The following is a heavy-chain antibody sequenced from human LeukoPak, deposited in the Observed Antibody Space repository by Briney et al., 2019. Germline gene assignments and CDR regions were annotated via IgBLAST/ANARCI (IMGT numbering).Heavy chain of an antibody. CDR1: GFTFSNYY. CDR2: ISTSSTYT. V-gene: IGHV3-11*06. CDR3: ARGGSSGRFDY. D-gene: IGHD6-19*01. J-gene: IGHJ4*02. Sequence: GGSLRLSCTASGFTFSNYYMSWIRQAPGKGLEWVSYISTSSTYTNYADSMKGRFTISRDNAKNSLYLQMNSLRAEDTAVYFCARGGSSGRFDYWGQGTLDTVSS.